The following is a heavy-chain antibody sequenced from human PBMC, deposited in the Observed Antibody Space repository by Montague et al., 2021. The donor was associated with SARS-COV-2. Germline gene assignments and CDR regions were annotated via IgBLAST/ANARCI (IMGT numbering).Heavy chain of an antibody. CDR3: ARQLRYYDWRADY. J-gene: IGHJ4*02. Sequence: SETLSLTCAVYGGSFSGHYWNWIRQPPGKGLEWIGEINHSGSTNNNPSLKSRATIFVDTSNSQFSLKLTSVTAADTAVYYCARQLRYYDWRADYWGQGTLVSVSS. CDR2: INHSGST. D-gene: IGHD3-9*01. CDR1: GGSFSGHY. V-gene: IGHV4-34*04.